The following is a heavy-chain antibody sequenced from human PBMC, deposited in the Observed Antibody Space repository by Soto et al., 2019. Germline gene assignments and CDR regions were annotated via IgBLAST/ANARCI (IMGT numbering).Heavy chain of an antibody. CDR2: ISYDGSNK. J-gene: IGHJ4*02. CDR1: GFTFSSYG. Sequence: QVQLVESGGGVVQPGGSLRLSCAASGFTFSSYGMHWVRQAPGKGLEWVAVISYDGSNKYYADSVQGRFTISRDNSKNTLYLQMNSLRAEDTAVYYCAKGSTAMTSFHSWGQGTLVTVSS. CDR3: AKGSTAMTSFHS. V-gene: IGHV3-30*18. D-gene: IGHD2-2*01.